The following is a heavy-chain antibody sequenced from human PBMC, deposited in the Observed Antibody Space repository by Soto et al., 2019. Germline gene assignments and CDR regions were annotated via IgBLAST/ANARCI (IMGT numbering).Heavy chain of an antibody. V-gene: IGHV3-30-3*01. J-gene: IGHJ4*02. CDR2: ISYDGSNK. D-gene: IGHD2-21*02. Sequence: GGSLRLSCAASGFTFSSYAMHWVRQAPGKGLEWVAVISYDGSNKYYADSVKGRFTISRVNSKNTLYLQMNSLRAEDTAVYYCARANVVTAIRDPLDYWGQGTLVTVSS. CDR3: ARANVVTAIRDPLDY. CDR1: GFTFSSYA.